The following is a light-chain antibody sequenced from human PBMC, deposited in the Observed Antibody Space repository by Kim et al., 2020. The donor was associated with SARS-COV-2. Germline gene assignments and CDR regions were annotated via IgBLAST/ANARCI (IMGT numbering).Light chain of an antibody. V-gene: IGLV3-1*01. CDR3: HVWDSDTVL. CDR1: KLGDKY. J-gene: IGLJ2*01. Sequence: VSPGQTAAITCSGDKLGDKYVFWYQQKAGQSPVLVIYQDNKRPSGIPERFSGSNSGTAATLTITGTQAMDEADYYCHVWDSDTVLFGGGTKLTVL. CDR2: QDN.